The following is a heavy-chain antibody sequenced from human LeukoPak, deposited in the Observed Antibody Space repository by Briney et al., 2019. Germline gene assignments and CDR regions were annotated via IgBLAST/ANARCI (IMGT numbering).Heavy chain of an antibody. CDR2: INHSGST. V-gene: IGHV4-34*01. CDR3: ARDILYGSGSYYRP. J-gene: IGHJ5*02. Sequence: PSETLSLTCAVYGGSFSGYYWSWIRQPPGKGLEWIGEINHSGSTNYNPSLKSRVTISVDTSKNQFSLKLSSVTAADTAVYYCARDILYGSGSYYRPWGQGTLVTVSS. D-gene: IGHD3-10*01. CDR1: GGSFSGYY.